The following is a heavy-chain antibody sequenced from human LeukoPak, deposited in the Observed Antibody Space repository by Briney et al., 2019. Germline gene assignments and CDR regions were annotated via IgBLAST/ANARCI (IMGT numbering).Heavy chain of an antibody. V-gene: IGHV4-34*01. CDR2: INHSGST. CDR3: ASIRYQKCSGGSCYLPDY. CDR1: GVSFSGFY. J-gene: IGHJ4*02. Sequence: PSETLSLTCAVYGVSFSGFYWSWLRQPPGKGLEWGGEINHSGSTNYNPYLKSRVTISVDTSKNQFSLKLSSVTAADTAVYYCASIRYQKCSGGSCYLPDYWGQGTLVTVSS. D-gene: IGHD2-15*01.